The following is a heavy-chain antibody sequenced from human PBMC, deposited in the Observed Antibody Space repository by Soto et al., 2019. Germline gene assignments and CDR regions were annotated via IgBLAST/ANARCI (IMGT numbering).Heavy chain of an antibody. J-gene: IGHJ6*02. CDR3: ARSNLIFAYGMDV. CDR2: IKQDGSEK. V-gene: IGHV3-7*01. D-gene: IGHD7-27*01. CDR1: GFTFSSYW. Sequence: GGSLRLSCAASGFTFSSYWMSWVRQAPGKGLEWVANIKQDGSEKYYVDSVEGRFTISRDNAKNSLYLQMNSLRAEDTAVYYCARSNLIFAYGMDVWGQGTTVTVSS.